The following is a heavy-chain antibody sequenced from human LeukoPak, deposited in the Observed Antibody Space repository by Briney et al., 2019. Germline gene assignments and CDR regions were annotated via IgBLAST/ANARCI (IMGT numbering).Heavy chain of an antibody. CDR1: GFTFSRYS. Sequence: GGSLRLSCAASGFTFSRYSMNWVRQPPGKGLEWVSSISASGSHIYYADSVKGRFSISRDSARNSAYVQMSSLRAEDTAVYYCARGPQFCSGGSCFGYYFDYWGQGALVTVSS. CDR3: ARGPQFCSGGSCFGYYFDY. J-gene: IGHJ4*02. CDR2: ISASGSHI. D-gene: IGHD2-15*01. V-gene: IGHV3-21*01.